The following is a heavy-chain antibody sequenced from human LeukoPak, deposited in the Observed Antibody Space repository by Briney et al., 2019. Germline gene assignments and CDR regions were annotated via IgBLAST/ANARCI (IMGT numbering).Heavy chain of an antibody. CDR3: AADPAYYYDSSGYYHFDY. CDR2: IVVGSGNT. J-gene: IGHJ4*02. V-gene: IGHV1-58*01. Sequence: TSVKVSCKASGFTFTSSAVQWVRQARGQRLERIGWIVVGSGNTNYAQKFQERVTITRDMSTSTAYMELSSLRSEDTAVYYCAADPAYYYDSSGYYHFDYWGQGTLVTVSS. D-gene: IGHD3-22*01. CDR1: GFTFTSSA.